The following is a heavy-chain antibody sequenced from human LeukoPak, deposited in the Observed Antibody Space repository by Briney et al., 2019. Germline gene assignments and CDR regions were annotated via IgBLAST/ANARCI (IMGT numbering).Heavy chain of an antibody. CDR3: ARDFGYSYGSCDY. J-gene: IGHJ4*02. D-gene: IGHD5-18*01. Sequence: GGSLRLSCAASGFTFSSYGMHGVRQAPGKGLEGVAVIWYDGSNKYYADSVKGRFTISRDNSKNTLYLQMNSLRAEATAVYYCARDFGYSYGSCDYWGQGTLVTVSS. CDR2: IWYDGSNK. CDR1: GFTFSSYG. V-gene: IGHV3-33*01.